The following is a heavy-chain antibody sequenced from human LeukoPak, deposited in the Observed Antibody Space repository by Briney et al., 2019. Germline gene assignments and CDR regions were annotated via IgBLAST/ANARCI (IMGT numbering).Heavy chain of an antibody. CDR2: INPSSGST. D-gene: IGHD4-23*01. Sequence: ASVKVSCKASGYTFTSYYMHWVRQAPGQGLKWMGIINPSSGSTSHAQKFQGRVTMTRDTSTSTVYMDLSSLRSEDTAVYYCARTPPNYGGNVAHFDYWGQGTLVTVSS. CDR1: GYTFTSYY. V-gene: IGHV1-46*01. J-gene: IGHJ4*02. CDR3: ARTPPNYGGNVAHFDY.